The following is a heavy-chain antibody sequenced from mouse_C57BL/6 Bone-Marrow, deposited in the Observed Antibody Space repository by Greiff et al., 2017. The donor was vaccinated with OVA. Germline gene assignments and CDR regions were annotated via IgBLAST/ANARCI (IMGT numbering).Heavy chain of an antibody. CDR3: MRHKTTDWYFDV. V-gene: IGHV10-1*01. D-gene: IGHD1-1*01. CDR2: IRSKSNNYAT. CDR1: GFSFNTYA. Sequence: EVMLVESGGGLVQPKGSLKLSCAASGFSFNTYAMNWVRQAPGKGLEWVARIRSKSNNYATYYADSVKDRFTISRDDSESMLYVQMNNLKTEDTAMYYGMRHKTTDWYFDVWGTGTTVTVSS. J-gene: IGHJ1*03.